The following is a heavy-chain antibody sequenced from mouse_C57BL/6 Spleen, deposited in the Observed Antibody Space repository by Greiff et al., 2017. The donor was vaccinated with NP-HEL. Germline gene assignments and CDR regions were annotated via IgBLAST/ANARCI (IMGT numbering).Heavy chain of an antibody. Sequence: VQLQESGAELVRPGASVKLSCKASGYTFTDYYINWVKQRPGQGLEWIARIYPGSGNTYYNEKFKGKATLTAEKSSSTAYMQLSSLTSEDSAVYFCARSYYGSSYGYWGQGTTLTVSS. D-gene: IGHD1-1*01. CDR3: ARSYYGSSYGY. CDR1: GYTFTDYY. V-gene: IGHV1-76*01. CDR2: IYPGSGNT. J-gene: IGHJ2*01.